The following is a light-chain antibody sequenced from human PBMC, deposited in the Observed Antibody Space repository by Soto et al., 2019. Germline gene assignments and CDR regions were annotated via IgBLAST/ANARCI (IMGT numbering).Light chain of an antibody. V-gene: IGLV2-14*01. Sequence: QSVLTQPASVSGSPGQSITISCTGTSSDVGAFSYVSWYQQHPGQAPKLMIYEVSNRPSGVSDRFSGSKSGNTASLTISGLQAEDEAAYFCMSFTSSSTVVFGGGTKLTVL. CDR2: EVS. CDR3: MSFTSSSTVV. CDR1: SSDVGAFSY. J-gene: IGLJ2*01.